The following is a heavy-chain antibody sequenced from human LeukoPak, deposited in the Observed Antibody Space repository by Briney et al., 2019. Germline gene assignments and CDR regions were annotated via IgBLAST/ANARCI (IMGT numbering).Heavy chain of an antibody. CDR1: GSTFTFSG. CDR2: TCAYNGNT. J-gene: IGHJ6*03. CDR3: ARDRGRLGMDV. Sequence: GASVNVSFKCAGSTFTFSGYSRERLGPGQGNELMGWTCAYNGNTNYAQKLQGRVTMTTDTSTTTAYMELRSLRSDDTAVYYFARDRGRLGMDVWGKGTTVTVSS. D-gene: IGHD2-21*01. V-gene: IGHV1-18*01.